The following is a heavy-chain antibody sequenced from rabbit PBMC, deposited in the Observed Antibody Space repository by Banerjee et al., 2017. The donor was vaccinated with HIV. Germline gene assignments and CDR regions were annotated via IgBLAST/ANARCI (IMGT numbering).Heavy chain of an antibody. D-gene: IGHD4-1*01. CDR1: GFSFSSYY. V-gene: IGHV1S45*01. J-gene: IGHJ4*01. CDR3: ARDLAGVIGWNFDL. CDR2: ISGGSSGNT. Sequence: QEQLEESGGDLVKPEGSLTLTCTASGFSFSSYYMCWVRQAPGKGPEWIACISGGSSGNTYYASWAKGRFTISKSSSTTVTLQMTSLTAADTATYLCARDLAGVIGWNFDLWGQGTLVTVS.